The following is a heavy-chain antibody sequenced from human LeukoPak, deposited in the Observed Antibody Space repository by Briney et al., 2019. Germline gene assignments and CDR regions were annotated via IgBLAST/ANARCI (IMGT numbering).Heavy chain of an antibody. CDR1: GYTFTGYY. CDR2: INPNSGGT. CDR3: ARGLVDTAMVPNDY. J-gene: IGHJ4*02. D-gene: IGHD5-18*01. Sequence: ASVKVSCKASGYTFTGYYIHWVRQAPGQGLEWMGWINPNSGGTNYAQKFQGRVTMTRDTSISTAYMELSRLRSDDTAVYYCARGLVDTAMVPNDYWGQGTLVTVSS. V-gene: IGHV1-2*02.